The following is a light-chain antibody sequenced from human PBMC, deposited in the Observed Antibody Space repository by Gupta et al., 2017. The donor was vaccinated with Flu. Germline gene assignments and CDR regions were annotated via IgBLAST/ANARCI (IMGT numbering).Light chain of an antibody. CDR3: NSFTSSTTPGV. Sequence: SSDIGGFDYVSWYQQHPGKAPRLIIYAVSRRPSGVSYRFSGSKSGNTASLTISGLQADDEAHYFCNSFTSSTTPGVFGGGTKLTVL. CDR2: AVS. CDR1: SSDIGGFDY. J-gene: IGLJ3*02. V-gene: IGLV2-14*01.